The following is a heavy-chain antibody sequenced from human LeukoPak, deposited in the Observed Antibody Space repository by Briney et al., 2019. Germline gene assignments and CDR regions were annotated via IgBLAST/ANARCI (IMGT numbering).Heavy chain of an antibody. J-gene: IGHJ5*02. CDR1: GFTFSSYA. V-gene: IGHV3-23*01. D-gene: IGHD3-22*01. Sequence: GGSLRLSCAASGFTFSSYAMSWVRQAPGKGLEWVSAISGSGGSTYYADSVKGRFTISRDTSKNTLYLQMNSLRAEDTAVYYCAKANYYDSSGYWVPFDPWGQGTLVTVSS. CDR3: AKANYYDSSGYWVPFDP. CDR2: ISGSGGST.